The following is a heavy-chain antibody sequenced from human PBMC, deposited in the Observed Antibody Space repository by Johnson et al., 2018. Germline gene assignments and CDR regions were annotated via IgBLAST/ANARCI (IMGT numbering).Heavy chain of an antibody. Sequence: EVQLVETGGGLVKPGGSLRLTCAASGFAFSDARMSWVRQAPGRGLEWVGRIKSKNDGGTAEYAAPVKDRFTVSRGVSKNTVYLQMNSLKIEDTAVYYCINPRDNGGGDCLQHWGQGALVTVSS. D-gene: IGHD2-21*02. CDR1: GFAFSDAR. CDR2: IKSKNDGGTA. CDR3: INPRDNGGGDCLQH. J-gene: IGHJ1*01. V-gene: IGHV3-15*05.